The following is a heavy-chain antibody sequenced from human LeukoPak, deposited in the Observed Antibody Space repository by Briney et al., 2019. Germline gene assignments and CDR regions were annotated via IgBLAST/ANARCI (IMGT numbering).Heavy chain of an antibody. CDR2: ISIYNGNT. D-gene: IGHD2-2*01. V-gene: IGHV1-18*01. J-gene: IGHJ6*02. CDR1: GYTFTSNG. CDR3: ARGYCSSTSCYALYDYYGMDV. Sequence: ASVKVSCTASGYTFTSNGLSWVCHAPRQGLEWMGWISIYNGNTNYARKLQGRVTMTTDTSTSTAYMELRSLRSDDTAVYYCARGYCSSTSCYALYDYYGMDVGGEGTTVTVS.